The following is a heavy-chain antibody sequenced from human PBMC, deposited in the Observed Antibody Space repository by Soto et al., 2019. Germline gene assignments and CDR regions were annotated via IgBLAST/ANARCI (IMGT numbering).Heavy chain of an antibody. CDR1: GFTFSSSA. V-gene: IGHV3-23*01. J-gene: IGHJ6*02. Sequence: EVQLLESGGGLVQPGGSLRLSCAASGFTFSSSAMSWVRQAPGKGLEWVSALSVSGGSTYYADSVKGRFTISRDNSKNTLYLQMNSLRAEDTAVYYCAKVPITSRIGLHVWGQGTSVTVSS. CDR2: LSVSGGST. CDR3: AKVPITSRIGLHV. D-gene: IGHD3-10*01.